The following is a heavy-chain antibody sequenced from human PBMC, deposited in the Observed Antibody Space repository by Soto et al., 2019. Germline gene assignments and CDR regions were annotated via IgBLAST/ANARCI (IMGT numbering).Heavy chain of an antibody. D-gene: IGHD3-10*01. CDR1: GGTFSSYT. J-gene: IGHJ4*02. V-gene: IGHV1-69*08. CDR2: IIPIVNKP. CDR3: ARAYGSGSYRHFDS. Sequence: QVQLVQSGAEVKKPGSSVKVSCKASGGTFSSYTFNWMRQAPGQGLEWMGRIIPIVNKPNYAQKFQGRVTITADKSTSTAYMELSSLRSEDTAVYYCARAYGSGSYRHFDSWGQGTLVTVSS.